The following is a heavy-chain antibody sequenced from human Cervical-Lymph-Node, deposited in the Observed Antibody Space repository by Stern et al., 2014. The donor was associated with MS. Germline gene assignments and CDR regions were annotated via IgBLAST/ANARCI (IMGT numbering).Heavy chain of an antibody. CDR3: ARLSSWYEDY. CDR2: TYPGDSDT. D-gene: IGHD6-13*01. CDR1: GYSFTSYW. V-gene: IGHV5-51*03. J-gene: IGHJ4*02. Sequence: QLVQSGAEVKKPGASLKISCKGSGYSFTSYWIAWVRQMPGKGLQWMGITYPGDSDTRYSPYFQGQVTISAHKSISTAYLQWSSLKASDTAMYYCARLSSWYEDYWGQGTLVTVSS.